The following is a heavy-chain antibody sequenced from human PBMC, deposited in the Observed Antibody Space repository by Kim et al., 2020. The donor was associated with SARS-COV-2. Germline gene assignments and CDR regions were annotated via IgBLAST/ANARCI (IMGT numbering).Heavy chain of an antibody. CDR1: GGSISSGGHY. CDR3: ARDYGSGWYWNFDY. V-gene: IGHV4-30-4*01. CDR2: IYYSGST. J-gene: IGHJ4*02. Sequence: SETLSLTCTVSGGSISSGGHYWSWIRQPPGKGLEWIGYIYYSGSTYYNPSLKSRVSMSIDTSKNQFSLRLSSLTAADTAVYYCARDYGSGWYWNFDYWGQGTLVTVSS. D-gene: IGHD6-19*01.